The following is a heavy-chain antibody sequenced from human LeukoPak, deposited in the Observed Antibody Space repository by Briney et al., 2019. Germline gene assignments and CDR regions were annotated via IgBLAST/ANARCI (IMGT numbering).Heavy chain of an antibody. CDR1: GFTFDSYA. J-gene: IGHJ4*02. Sequence: PGGSLRLSCAASGFTFDSYAMTWVRQAPGKGLEWVSTISGSGGNTDYADSVKGRLTISRDNSRNTLYLQMNSLRVDDTAVYYCARGRNSLHDFDYWGQGTLVTVSS. CDR3: ARGRNSLHDFDY. V-gene: IGHV3-23*01. CDR2: ISGSGGNT. D-gene: IGHD5-24*01.